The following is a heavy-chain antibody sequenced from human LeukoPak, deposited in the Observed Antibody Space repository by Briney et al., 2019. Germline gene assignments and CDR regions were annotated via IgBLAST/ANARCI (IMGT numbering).Heavy chain of an antibody. Sequence: GSLRLSCTASGFTFGDSAMSWIRQPPGKGLEYIGYIYYSGSTNYNPSLKSRLTISVDTSKNQFSLKLSSVTAADTAVYYCARETSQKGAHYMDVWGKGTTVTISS. V-gene: IGHV4-59*01. CDR2: IYYSGST. J-gene: IGHJ6*03. CDR1: GFTFGDSA. D-gene: IGHD3-16*01. CDR3: ARETSQKGAHYMDV.